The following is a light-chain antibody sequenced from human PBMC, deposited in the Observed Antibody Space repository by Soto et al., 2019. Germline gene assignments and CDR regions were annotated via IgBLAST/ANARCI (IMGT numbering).Light chain of an antibody. V-gene: IGKV3-20*01. CDR3: QKYGGSPRT. J-gene: IGKJ1*01. Sequence: EIVLTQSQGTLSLSPGERATLSCRASQSVSSSSLAWYQQKRGQAPSLLIHDASSRATGIPDGFIGSGAGTDFTLTISRLETEDFAVYYWQKYGGSPRTFCQGTKVEVK. CDR1: QSVSSSS. CDR2: DAS.